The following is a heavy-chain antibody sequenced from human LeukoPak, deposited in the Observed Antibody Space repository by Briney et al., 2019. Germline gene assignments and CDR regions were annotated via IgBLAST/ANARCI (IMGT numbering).Heavy chain of an antibody. CDR1: GLTFSSYW. J-gene: IGHJ5*02. CDR2: IKQDGSEK. Sequence: GGSLRLSCAASGLTFSSYWMTWVRQAPGKGLEWVANIKQDGSEKYYVDSVKGRFTISRDNAKNSLYLQMNSLRVEDTAVYYCASWGPAAYCSNGSCSWGQGTLVTVSS. CDR3: ASWGPAAYCSNGSCS. D-gene: IGHD2-15*01. V-gene: IGHV3-7*01.